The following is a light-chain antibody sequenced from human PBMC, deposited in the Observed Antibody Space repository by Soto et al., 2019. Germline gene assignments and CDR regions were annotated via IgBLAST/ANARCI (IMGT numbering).Light chain of an antibody. CDR2: GAS. CDR3: QQYNNWPSHIT. Sequence: EIVMTQSPATLSVSPGERATLSCRASQSLSSNLAWYQQKPGQAPRLLIYGASTRATGIPARFSGSGSGIEFTLTISSLQSEDFAVYYCQQYNNWPSHITFGPGTKVDIK. J-gene: IGKJ3*01. V-gene: IGKV3-15*01. CDR1: QSLSSN.